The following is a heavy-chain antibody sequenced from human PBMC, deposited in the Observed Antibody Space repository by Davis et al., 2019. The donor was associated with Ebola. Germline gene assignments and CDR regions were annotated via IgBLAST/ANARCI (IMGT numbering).Heavy chain of an antibody. Sequence: PSETLSLTCAISGDSVSSGGWNWIRQSPSRGLEWLGRTYYTSKWHNDYGESVKSRITINPDTSTNQVSLQLNSVTPEDTAVYYCVRGWGRIGMGVWGQGTMVSVS. CDR2: TYYTSKWHN. D-gene: IGHD1-26*01. J-gene: IGHJ6*02. V-gene: IGHV6-1*01. CDR1: GDSVSSGG. CDR3: VRGWGRIGMGV.